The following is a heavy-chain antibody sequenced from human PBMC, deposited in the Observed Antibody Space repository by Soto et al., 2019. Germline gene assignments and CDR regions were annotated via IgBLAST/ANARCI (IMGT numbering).Heavy chain of an antibody. CDR1: GISITSAY. J-gene: IGHJ5*02. CDR3: ARGRHWFGP. V-gene: IGHV4-59*08. Sequence: SETLSLTCTVSGISITSAYWNWFRQSPGKGLEWIGQISDRGDINYNPPLESRVAISTDTSKNQVSLTLTAVNAADTAVYFCARGRHWFGPWGQGTLVT. CDR2: ISDRGDI.